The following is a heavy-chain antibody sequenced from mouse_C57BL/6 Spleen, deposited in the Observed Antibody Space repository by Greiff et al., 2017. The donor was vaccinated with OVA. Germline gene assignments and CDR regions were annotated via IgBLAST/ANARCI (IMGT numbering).Heavy chain of an antibody. Sequence: VQLQQSGAELVRPGASVKLSCTASGFNIKDDYMHWVKQRPEQGLEWIGWIDPENGDTEYASKFQGKATITADTSSNTASLQLSSLTSEDTAVYYCARGGFAYWGQGTLVTVSA. CDR1: GFNIKDDY. CDR3: ARGGFAY. CDR2: IDPENGDT. V-gene: IGHV14-4*01. J-gene: IGHJ3*01.